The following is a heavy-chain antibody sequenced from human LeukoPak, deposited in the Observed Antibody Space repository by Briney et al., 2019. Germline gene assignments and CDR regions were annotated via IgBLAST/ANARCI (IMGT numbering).Heavy chain of an antibody. J-gene: IGHJ4*02. CDR2: IKQDGSEK. D-gene: IGHD1-26*01. Sequence: GGSLRLSCAASGFTFSNYWMSWVRQAPGKGLEWVANIKQDGSEKYYVDSVKGRFTISRDNAKNSLYLQMNSLRADDTAVYYCGRGGAYSDYWGQGTLVTVSS. CDR3: GRGGAYSDY. V-gene: IGHV3-7*01. CDR1: GFTFSNYW.